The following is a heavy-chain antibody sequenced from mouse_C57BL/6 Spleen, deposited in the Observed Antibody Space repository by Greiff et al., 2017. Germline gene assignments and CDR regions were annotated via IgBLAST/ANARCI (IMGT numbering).Heavy chain of an antibody. V-gene: IGHV1-82*01. D-gene: IGHD3-2*02. CDR3: ARVSSGYVDAMDY. CDR2: IYPGDGDT. J-gene: IGHJ4*01. Sequence: VQLQESGPELVKPGASVKISCKASGYAFSSSWMNWVKQRPGKGLEWIGRIYPGDGDTNYNGKFKGKATLTADKSSSTAYMQLSSLTSEDSAVYFWARVSSGYVDAMDYWGQGTSVTVSS. CDR1: GYAFSSSW.